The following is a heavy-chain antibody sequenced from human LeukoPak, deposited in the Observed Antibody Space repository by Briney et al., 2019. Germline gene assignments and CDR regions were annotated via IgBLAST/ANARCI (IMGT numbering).Heavy chain of an antibody. D-gene: IGHD3-3*01. J-gene: IGHJ4*02. CDR3: AKGTNGVLRFLEWLLNY. Sequence: AGGSLRLSCAASGFTFSSYGMHWVRQAPGKGLEWVAFIRYDGSNKYYADSVKGRFTISRDNSKNTLYLQMNSLRAEDTAVYYCAKGTNGVLRFLEWLLNYWGQGTLVTVSS. CDR1: GFTFSSYG. CDR2: IRYDGSNK. V-gene: IGHV3-30*02.